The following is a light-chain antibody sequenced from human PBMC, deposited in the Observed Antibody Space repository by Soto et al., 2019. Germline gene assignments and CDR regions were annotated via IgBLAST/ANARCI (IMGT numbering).Light chain of an antibody. J-gene: IGKJ5*01. CDR3: QQTDSTPIT. V-gene: IGKV1-39*01. Sequence: DIQMTQSPSSLSASVGDRVTITCRASQPISKHLNWYQQRPGKPPFLLIYASSSLQRGVPPRFSGGGSGTEFTLTITSLQPEDFATYYCQQTDSTPITFGQGTRLEIK. CDR2: ASS. CDR1: QPISKH.